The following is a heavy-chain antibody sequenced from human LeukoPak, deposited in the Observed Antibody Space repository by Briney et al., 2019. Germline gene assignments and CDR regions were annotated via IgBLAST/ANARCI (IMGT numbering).Heavy chain of an antibody. CDR2: ISGSGGST. CDR3: AKNPGGYDYRFDY. CDR1: GFTFSSYW. V-gene: IGHV3-23*01. Sequence: GGSLRLSCAASGFTFSSYWMSWVRQAPGKGLEWVSAISGSGGSTYYADSVKGRFTISRDNSKNTLYLQMNSLRAEDTAVYYCAKNPGGYDYRFDYWGQGTLVTVSS. D-gene: IGHD5-12*01. J-gene: IGHJ4*02.